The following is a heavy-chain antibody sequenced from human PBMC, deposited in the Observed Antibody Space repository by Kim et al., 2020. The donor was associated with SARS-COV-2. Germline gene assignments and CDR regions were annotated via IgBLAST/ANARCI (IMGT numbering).Heavy chain of an antibody. Sequence: GGSLRLSCAASGFTFSSYGMHWVRQAPGKGLEWMAAISYDGRNKYYVDPAKGRFAISRDNSKNTLFLQMNSLRAEDMAVYYCAKAMTVVTPTFDYWGQGTLVTVSS. V-gene: IGHV3-30*18. CDR2: ISYDGRNK. CDR1: GFTFSSYG. J-gene: IGHJ4*02. CDR3: AKAMTVVTPTFDY. D-gene: IGHD2-21*02.